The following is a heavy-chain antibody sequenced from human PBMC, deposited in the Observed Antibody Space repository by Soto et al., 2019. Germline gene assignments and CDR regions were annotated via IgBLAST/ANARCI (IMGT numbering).Heavy chain of an antibody. CDR1: GYTFTSYA. Sequence: ASVKVSCKASGYTFTSYAMHWVRRAPGQRLEWMGWINAGNGNTKYSQKFQGRVTITRDTSASTAYMELSSLRSEDTAVYYCAREGSGLRFLEKAFDIWGQGTMVTVSS. V-gene: IGHV1-3*01. CDR2: INAGNGNT. CDR3: AREGSGLRFLEKAFDI. J-gene: IGHJ3*02. D-gene: IGHD3-3*01.